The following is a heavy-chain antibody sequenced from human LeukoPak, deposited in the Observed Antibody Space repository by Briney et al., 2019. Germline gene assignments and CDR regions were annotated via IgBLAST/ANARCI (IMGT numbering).Heavy chain of an antibody. V-gene: IGHV3-11*01. J-gene: IGHJ5*02. CDR1: GFTFSNYW. D-gene: IGHD2-2*01. CDR3: ARGREYQLLHPSNNWFDP. Sequence: KAGGSLRLSCAASGFTFSNYWMTWVRQGPGEGLEWVSYISSSGSTIYYADSVKGRFTISRDNAKNSLYLQMNSLRAEDTAVYYCARGREYQLLHPSNNWFDPWGQGTLVTVSS. CDR2: ISSSGSTI.